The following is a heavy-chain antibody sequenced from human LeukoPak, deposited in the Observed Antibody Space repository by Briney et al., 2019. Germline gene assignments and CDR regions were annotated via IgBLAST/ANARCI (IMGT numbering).Heavy chain of an antibody. V-gene: IGHV3-21*01. J-gene: IGHJ4*02. Sequence: GSLRLSCAASGFTFSSYSMNWVRQAPGKGLEWVSSISSSSSYIYYADSVKGRFTISRDNAKNSLYLQMNSLRAEDTAMYYCAKDERNWNYNLASQTYDWGQGTLVTVSS. CDR2: ISSSSSYI. D-gene: IGHD1-7*01. CDR1: GFTFSSYS. CDR3: AKDERNWNYNLASQTYD.